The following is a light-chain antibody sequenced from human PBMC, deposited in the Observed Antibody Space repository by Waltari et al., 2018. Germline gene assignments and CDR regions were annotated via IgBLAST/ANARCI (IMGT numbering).Light chain of an antibody. CDR2: DVN. CDR3: SSFTSINTLI. Sequence: SALTPPASVSWSPGSSITISCTGTSSDIGGDNYVYWYQQHPGEVPKLMIYDVNKRPSGVSSRFSASKSGNTASLTISGLQAEDEADYYCSSFTSINTLIFGGGTKLTVL. V-gene: IGLV2-14*03. CDR1: SSDIGGDNY. J-gene: IGLJ2*01.